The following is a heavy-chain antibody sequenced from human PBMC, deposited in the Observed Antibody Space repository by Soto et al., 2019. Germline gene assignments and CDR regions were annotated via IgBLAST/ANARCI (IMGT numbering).Heavy chain of an antibody. CDR2: MNANSGNT. J-gene: IGHJ5*02. V-gene: IGHV1-8*01. CDR1: GYTFTSYD. CDR3: ARESIAAAGKHNWFDP. D-gene: IGHD6-13*01. Sequence: ASVKVSCKASGYTFTSYDINWVRQATGQGLEWMGWMNANSGNTGYAQKFQGRVTMTRNTSTSTAYMELSSLRSEDTAVYYCARESIAAAGKHNWFDPWGQGTLVTVSS.